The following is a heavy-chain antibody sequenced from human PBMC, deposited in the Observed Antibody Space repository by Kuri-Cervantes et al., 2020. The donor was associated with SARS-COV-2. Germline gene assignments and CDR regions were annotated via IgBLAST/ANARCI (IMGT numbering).Heavy chain of an antibody. CDR1: GFTFANYY. Sequence: GESLKISCAASGFTFANYYMSWVRQSPGKGLEWVANIKFDGSDKYYVDSVRGRFTISRDNAKNSLFLQLNSLTAADTAVYYCARSYGVRYVPFDHWGPGTLVTVPS. V-gene: IGHV3-7*05. J-gene: IGHJ4*02. CDR2: IKFDGSDK. D-gene: IGHD4-17*01. CDR3: ARSYGVRYVPFDH.